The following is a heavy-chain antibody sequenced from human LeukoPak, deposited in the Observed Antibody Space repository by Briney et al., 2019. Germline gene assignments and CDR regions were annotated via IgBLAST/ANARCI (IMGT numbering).Heavy chain of an antibody. J-gene: IGHJ6*03. V-gene: IGHV4-61*09. Sequence: SQTLSLTCTVSGGSISSGGYYWSWIRQPPGKGLEWIGYIYTSGSTNYNPSLKSRVTISVDTSKNQFSLKLSSVTAADTAVYYCARAPRYYYYYMDVWGKGTTVTVSS. CDR3: ARAPRYYYYYMDV. CDR1: GGSISSGGYY. CDR2: IYTSGST.